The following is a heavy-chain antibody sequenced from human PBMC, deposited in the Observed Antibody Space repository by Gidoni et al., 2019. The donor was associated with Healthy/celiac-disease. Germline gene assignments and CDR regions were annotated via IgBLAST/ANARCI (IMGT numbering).Heavy chain of an antibody. CDR2: IYYSGST. V-gene: IGHV4-59*01. CDR3: ARDLGYSGYDHYFDY. D-gene: IGHD5-12*01. Sequence: QVQLQASGPGLVKPSETLSLTCTVSGGSISSYYWSWIRQPPGKGLEWIGYIYYSGSTNYNPSRKSRVTISVDTSKNQFSLKLSSVTAADTAVYYCARDLGYSGYDHYFDYWGQGTLVTVSS. CDR1: GGSISSYY. J-gene: IGHJ4*02.